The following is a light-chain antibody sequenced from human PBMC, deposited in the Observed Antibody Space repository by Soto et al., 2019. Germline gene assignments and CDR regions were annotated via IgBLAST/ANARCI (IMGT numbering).Light chain of an antibody. J-gene: IGLJ3*02. CDR1: SSDVGGYNY. V-gene: IGLV2-14*01. CDR2: EVS. Sequence: QSALTQPASVSGSPGQSITISCTGTSSDVGGYNYVSWYQQHPGKAPKLMIYEVSNRPSGVSNRFSGSKSGNTASLTISGLQAEDEAGYYCSSYTSRRTWVFGGGTKLTVL. CDR3: SSYTSRRTWV.